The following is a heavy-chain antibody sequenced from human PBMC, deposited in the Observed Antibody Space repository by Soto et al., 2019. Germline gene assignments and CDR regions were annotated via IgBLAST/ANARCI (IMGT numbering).Heavy chain of an antibody. CDR2: ISDTGTRT. CDR3: AKSLDIHYKNWFDP. V-gene: IGHV3-23*01. Sequence: GGSLRLSCVAAGFTFSSAVMNWVRQAPGKGLEWVSIISDTGTRTHYADSVKGRFTISRDNSKNTLYLDMNSLRAEDTAVYYCAKSLDIHYKNWFDPWGQGTLVTVSS. D-gene: IGHD4-4*01. CDR1: GFTFSSAV. J-gene: IGHJ5*02.